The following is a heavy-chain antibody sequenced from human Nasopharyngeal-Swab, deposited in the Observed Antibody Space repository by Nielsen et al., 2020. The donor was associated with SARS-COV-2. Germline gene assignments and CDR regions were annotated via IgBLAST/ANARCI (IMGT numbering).Heavy chain of an antibody. J-gene: IGHJ4*02. CDR2: ISSSGSTI. CDR1: GFTFSDYY. Sequence: GESLKISCAASGFTFSDYYMSWIRQAPGKGLERVSYISSSGSTIYYADSVKGRFTISRDNAKNSLYLQMNSLRAEDTAVYYCARDGGIAVAGTDYWGQGTLVTVSS. D-gene: IGHD6-19*01. CDR3: ARDGGIAVAGTDY. V-gene: IGHV3-11*04.